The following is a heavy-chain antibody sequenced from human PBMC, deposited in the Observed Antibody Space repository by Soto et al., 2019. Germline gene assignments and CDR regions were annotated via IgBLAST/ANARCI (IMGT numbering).Heavy chain of an antibody. CDR1: GGAFRNYA. J-gene: IGHJ6*02. CDR2: VIPTFGAG. Sequence: QVQLVQSGAEVKKPGSSVKVSCTASGGAFRNYAVSWVRQAPGQGLEWMGAVIPTFGAGDYAQKFQGRLTIFADESTNTAYLKVSSLTFDDAAIYYCAASRGFYEAMDAWGQGTTLTVSS. D-gene: IGHD3-22*01. V-gene: IGHV1-69*01. CDR3: AASRGFYEAMDA.